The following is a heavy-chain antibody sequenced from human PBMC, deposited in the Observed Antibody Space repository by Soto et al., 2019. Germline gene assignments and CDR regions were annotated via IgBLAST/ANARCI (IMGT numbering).Heavy chain of an antibody. J-gene: IGHJ4*02. CDR1: GFTFSDYY. CDR2: ISRGGNTI. CDR3: AKSGSGWVFDF. V-gene: IGHV3-11*01. Sequence: GGSLRLSCSVSGFTFSDYYMSWIRRAPGKGLEWVSYISRGGNTIYYADSVQGRFTISRDNAKNLLYLQMNSLRAEDTAVYYCAKSGSGWVFDFWGQGTLVTVSS. D-gene: IGHD6-19*01.